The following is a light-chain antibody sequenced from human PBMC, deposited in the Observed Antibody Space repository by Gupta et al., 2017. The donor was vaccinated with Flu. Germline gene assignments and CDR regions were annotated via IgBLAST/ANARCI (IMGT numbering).Light chain of an antibody. CDR2: WAS. Sequence: DIVMTQSPDSLAVSLGERATINCKSSQSVLYSSNNKNYLAWYQQKPGQPPKLLIYWASTRESGVPDRFSGSGSGTDFTLTISSRQAEDVAVYYCQQYESTPLITFGQGTRLEIK. V-gene: IGKV4-1*01. J-gene: IGKJ5*01. CDR1: QSVLYSSNNKNY. CDR3: QQYESTPLIT.